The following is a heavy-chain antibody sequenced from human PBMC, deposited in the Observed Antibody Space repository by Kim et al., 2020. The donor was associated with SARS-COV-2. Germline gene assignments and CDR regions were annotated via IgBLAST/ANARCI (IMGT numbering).Heavy chain of an antibody. D-gene: IGHD6-19*01. J-gene: IGHJ4*02. V-gene: IGHV3-15*01. CDR3: TTASFIFPTNRGSEPGLGY. CDR1: GFTFSNAW. CDR2: IKSKTDGGTT. Sequence: GGSLRLSCAASGFTFSNAWMSWVRQAPGKGLEWVGRIKSKTDGGTTDYAAPVKGRFTISRDDSKNTLYLQMNSLKTEDTAVYYCTTASFIFPTNRGSEPGLGYWGQGTLVTVSS.